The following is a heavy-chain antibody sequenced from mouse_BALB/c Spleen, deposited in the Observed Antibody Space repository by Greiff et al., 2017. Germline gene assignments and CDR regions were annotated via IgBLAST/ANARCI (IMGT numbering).Heavy chain of an antibody. Sequence: VQLQQSGPELMKPGASVKISCKASGYSFTSYYMHWVKQSHGKSLEWIGYIDPFNGGTSYNQKFKGKATLTVDKSSSTAYMHLSSLTSEDSAVYYCARGYGVDYWGQGTTLTVSS. CDR1: GYSFTSYY. V-gene: IGHV1S135*01. J-gene: IGHJ2*01. CDR2: IDPFNGGT. CDR3: ARGYGVDY. D-gene: IGHD1-1*01.